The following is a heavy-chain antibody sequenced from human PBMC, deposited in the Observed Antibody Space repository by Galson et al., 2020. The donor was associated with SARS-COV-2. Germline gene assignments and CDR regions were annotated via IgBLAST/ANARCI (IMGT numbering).Heavy chain of an antibody. V-gene: IGHV1-18*01. CDR3: VGDIDFTVDV. D-gene: IGHD1-26*01. Sequence: GESLKISCKSSGYTFKNYGITWVRQAPGQGLEWMGWIHVDSGDTNYPQKFQGRVTVTRDTSTSTAYMDLTSLRSDDTAVYYCVGDIDFTVDVWGNGTTVTVSS. CDR2: IHVDSGDT. CDR1: GYTFKNYG. J-gene: IGHJ6*04.